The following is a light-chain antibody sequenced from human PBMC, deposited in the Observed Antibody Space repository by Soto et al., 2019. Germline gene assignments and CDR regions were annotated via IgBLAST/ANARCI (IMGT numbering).Light chain of an antibody. V-gene: IGKV1-5*03. CDR1: QSISSW. J-gene: IGKJ1*01. CDR2: EAS. Sequence: DIPMTQSPSTLSASVGDRVTITCRASQSISSWLAWYQQKPGKAPKLLIYEASSSEIGVPPRFSGSGFGTEFTLTISSLQPDDFATYYYQHYKESSTFGQGTRLEIK. CDR3: QHYKESST.